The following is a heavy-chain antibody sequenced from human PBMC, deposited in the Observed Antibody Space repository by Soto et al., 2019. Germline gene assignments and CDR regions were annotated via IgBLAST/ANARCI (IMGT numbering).Heavy chain of an antibody. CDR2: INPNSGGT. Sequence: VASVKVSCKASGYTFTGYYMHWVRQAPGQGLEWMGWINPNSGGTNYAQKFQGRVTMTRDTSISTAYMELSRLRSDDTAVYYCASPDWNYGYYYYGMDVWGQGTTVTVS. V-gene: IGHV1-2*02. CDR1: GYTFTGYY. J-gene: IGHJ6*02. CDR3: ASPDWNYGYYYYGMDV. D-gene: IGHD1-7*01.